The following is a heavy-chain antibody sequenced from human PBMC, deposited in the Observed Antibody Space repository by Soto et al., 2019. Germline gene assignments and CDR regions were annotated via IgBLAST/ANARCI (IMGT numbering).Heavy chain of an antibody. CDR3: ARGAADTGAFDF. D-gene: IGHD6-13*01. Sequence: ASVKVSCKASGYTFTSYYMHWVRQAPGQGLEWMGIINPSGGRTSYAQKFQGRLTMTRDTSTSTVYMELNSLRSEDTAVYYCARGAADTGAFDFWGRGTMVPVSS. J-gene: IGHJ3*01. CDR2: INPSGGRT. V-gene: IGHV1-46*01. CDR1: GYTFTSYY.